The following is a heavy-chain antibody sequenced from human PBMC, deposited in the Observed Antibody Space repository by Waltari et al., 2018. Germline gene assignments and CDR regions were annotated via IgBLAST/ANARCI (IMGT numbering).Heavy chain of an antibody. J-gene: IGHJ5*02. CDR2: ISYDGSSE. D-gene: IGHD2-21*01. V-gene: IGHV3-30*04. CDR1: GCTFSSYT. Sequence: QVQLVESGGGVVQPGRSLRLSCAASGCTFSSYTMNWVLQAPGKGLGWVAVISYDGSSEYYADSVRGRFTISRDNSKNTLFLQMISLRLEATAVYYCASDRLVPWGQGPLVTVSS. CDR3: ASDRLVP.